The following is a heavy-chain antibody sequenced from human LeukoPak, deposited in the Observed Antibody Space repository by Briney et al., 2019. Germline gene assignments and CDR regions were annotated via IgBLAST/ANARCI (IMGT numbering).Heavy chain of an antibody. D-gene: IGHD3-22*01. CDR1: GGSINGYY. CDR3: ARGGYYDGSGYFDYKYDY. V-gene: IGHV4-59*01. CDR2: IYYSGGT. Sequence: PSETLSLICTVSGGSINGYYWSWIRQPPGKGLEWIGYIYYSGGTNYSPSLKSRLTISLDTSKNHSSLKLSSVTAADTAVYYCARGGYYDGSGYFDYKYDYWGQGTLVTVSS. J-gene: IGHJ4*02.